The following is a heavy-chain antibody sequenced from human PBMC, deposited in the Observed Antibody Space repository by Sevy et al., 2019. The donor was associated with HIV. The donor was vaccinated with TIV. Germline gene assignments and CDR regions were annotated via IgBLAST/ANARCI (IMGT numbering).Heavy chain of an antibody. J-gene: IGHJ6*02. D-gene: IGHD3-9*01. CDR1: GVSLISGEYF. V-gene: IGHV4-61*08. CDR3: AAGEYYDIVTGPFAVDV. Sequence: SETLSLTCTVSGVSLISGEYFWTWIRQPPGKGLEWIGSIYFSGYTNYSPSLKSRVTVSIDTAKNRFFLRLSAVAAADTAVYYCAAGEYYDIVTGPFAVDVWGQGTTVTVSS. CDR2: IYFSGYT.